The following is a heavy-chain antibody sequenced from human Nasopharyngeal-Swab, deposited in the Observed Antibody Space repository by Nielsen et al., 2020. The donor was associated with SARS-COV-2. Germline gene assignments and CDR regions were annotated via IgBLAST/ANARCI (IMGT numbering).Heavy chain of an antibody. Sequence: GESLKISCAASGFTFSSYSMNWVRQAPGKGLEWVSSISSSSSYIYYADSVKGRFTISRDNAKNSLYLQMNSLRAGDTAVYYCARDDYGDDNFDYWGQGTLVTVSS. D-gene: IGHD4-17*01. CDR2: ISSSSSYI. CDR1: GFTFSSYS. CDR3: ARDDYGDDNFDY. J-gene: IGHJ4*02. V-gene: IGHV3-21*01.